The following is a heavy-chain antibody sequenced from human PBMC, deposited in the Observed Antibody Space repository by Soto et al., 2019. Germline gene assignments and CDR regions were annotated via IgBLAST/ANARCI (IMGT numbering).Heavy chain of an antibody. Sequence: PSETLSLTCAVSGCSISSGGYSWSWIRQPPGKGLECIGCIYHSGSTYYNPSLKSRVTISVDTSKNQFSLKLSSVTAADTAVYYCARLNPYYYDSSGYFDYWGQGTLVTVSS. CDR3: ARLNPYYYDSSGYFDY. J-gene: IGHJ4*02. V-gene: IGHV4-30-2*03. CDR2: IYHSGST. CDR1: GCSISSGGYS. D-gene: IGHD3-22*01.